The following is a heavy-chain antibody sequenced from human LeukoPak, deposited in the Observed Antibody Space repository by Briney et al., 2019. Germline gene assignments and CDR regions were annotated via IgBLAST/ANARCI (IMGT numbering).Heavy chain of an antibody. V-gene: IGHV3-23*01. CDR2: ISGSGGST. J-gene: IGHJ3*02. CDR3: AKVKSMAYSSGWSDAFDI. D-gene: IGHD6-19*01. Sequence: GGSLRLSCAASGFTFSSYAMSWVRQAPGKGLEWVSAISGSGGSTYYADSVKGRFTISRDSSKNTLYLQMSSLRAEDTAVYYCAKVKSMAYSSGWSDAFDIWGQGTMVTVSS. CDR1: GFTFSSYA.